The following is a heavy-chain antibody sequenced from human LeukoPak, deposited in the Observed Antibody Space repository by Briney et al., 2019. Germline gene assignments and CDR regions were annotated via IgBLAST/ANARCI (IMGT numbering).Heavy chain of an antibody. Sequence: GASVTVSCKASGGTFSSYAISWVRQAPGQGLEWMGRIIPILGIANYAQKFQGRVTITADKSTSTAYMELSSLRSEDTAVYYRARDLDLDGGAFDIWGQGTMVTVSS. J-gene: IGHJ3*02. D-gene: IGHD4-23*01. CDR1: GGTFSSYA. V-gene: IGHV1-69*04. CDR3: ARDLDLDGGAFDI. CDR2: IIPILGIA.